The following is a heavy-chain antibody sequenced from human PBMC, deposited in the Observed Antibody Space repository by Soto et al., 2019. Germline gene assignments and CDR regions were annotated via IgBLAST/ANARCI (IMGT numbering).Heavy chain of an antibody. J-gene: IGHJ5*02. CDR2: MNPNSGNS. CDR3: ARERGSGSYYTPWFDP. V-gene: IGHV1-8*01. Sequence: QVQLVQSGAEVKKPGASVKVSCKASGYTFTSYDINWVRQATGQGLEWMGWMNPNSGNSGNAQKFQGRVTMTRNTSISTAYMELSSLRSEDTAVYYCARERGSGSYYTPWFDPWGQGTLVTVSS. D-gene: IGHD3-10*01. CDR1: GYTFTSYD.